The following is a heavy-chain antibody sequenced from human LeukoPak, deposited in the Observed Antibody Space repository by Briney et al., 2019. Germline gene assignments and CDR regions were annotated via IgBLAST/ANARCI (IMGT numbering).Heavy chain of an antibody. Sequence: APVKVSCKTSGYTFTNYAMHWVRQAPGQTIEWLAWINPANGYTRYSQHFQDRVTVSSDTSADTAYMELSSLRSEDKAVYYCAIRDGHTDHWGQGTLVTVSS. CDR1: GYTFTNYA. CDR2: INPANGYT. D-gene: IGHD5-24*01. J-gene: IGHJ4*02. CDR3: AIRDGHTDH. V-gene: IGHV1-3*03.